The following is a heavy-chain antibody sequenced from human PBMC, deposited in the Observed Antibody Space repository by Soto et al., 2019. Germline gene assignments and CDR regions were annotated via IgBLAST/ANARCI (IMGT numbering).Heavy chain of an antibody. V-gene: IGHV3-23*01. CDR2: ISGSGGST. Sequence: GGSLRLSCAASGFTFSSYAMSWVRQAPGKGLEWVSAISGSGGSTYYADSVKGRFTISRDNSKNTLYLQMNSLRAEDTAVYYCAKRPYSGSYLYYFDYWGQGTLVTVSS. D-gene: IGHD1-26*01. CDR3: AKRPYSGSYLYYFDY. J-gene: IGHJ4*02. CDR1: GFTFSSYA.